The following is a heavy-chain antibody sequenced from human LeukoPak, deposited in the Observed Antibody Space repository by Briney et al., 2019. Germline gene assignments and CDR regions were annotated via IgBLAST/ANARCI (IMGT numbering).Heavy chain of an antibody. CDR1: GFTFSSYG. CDR3: AKDRGYYYDSSGCIDY. CDR2: IRYDGSNK. Sequence: EGSLRLSCAASGFTFSSYGMHWVRQAPGKGLEWVAFIRYDGSNKYYADSVKGRFTISRDNSKNTLYLQMNSLRAEDTAVYYCAKDRGYYYDSSGCIDYWGQGTLVTVSS. V-gene: IGHV3-30*02. J-gene: IGHJ4*02. D-gene: IGHD3-22*01.